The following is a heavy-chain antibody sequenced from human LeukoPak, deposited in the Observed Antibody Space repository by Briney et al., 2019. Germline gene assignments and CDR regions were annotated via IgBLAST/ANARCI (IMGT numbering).Heavy chain of an antibody. CDR2: IYTSGST. Sequence: SETLSLTCTVSGGSISSYYWSWIRQPAGKGLEWIGRIYTSGSTNYNPSLKSRVTMSVDTSKNQFSLKLSSVTAADTAVYYCARDGRSSTSCYVFDYWGQGTLVTVSS. D-gene: IGHD2-2*01. CDR3: ARDGRSSTSCYVFDY. J-gene: IGHJ4*02. V-gene: IGHV4-4*07. CDR1: GGSISSYY.